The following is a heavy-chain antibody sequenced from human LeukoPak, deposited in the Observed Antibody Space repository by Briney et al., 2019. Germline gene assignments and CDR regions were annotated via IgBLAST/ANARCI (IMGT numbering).Heavy chain of an antibody. Sequence: GDSVKVSCKASRYTFSGTGWYLYWLRQAPGQGLECMGWIYPNNGATGYAQKFQGRVAMTRDTSISTAYMELSRLRPDDTAVYYCARDGPAQMVDFDYWGQGTLVTVSS. CDR3: ARDGPAQMVDFDY. CDR2: IYPNNGAT. J-gene: IGHJ4*02. V-gene: IGHV1-2*02. CDR1: RYTFSGTGWY. D-gene: IGHD3-10*01.